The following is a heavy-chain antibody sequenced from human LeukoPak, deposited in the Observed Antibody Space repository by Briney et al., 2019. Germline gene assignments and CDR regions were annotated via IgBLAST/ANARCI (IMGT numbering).Heavy chain of an antibody. CDR2: IKTDGSAK. CDR1: GFRISDYW. J-gene: IGHJ4*02. Sequence: GGSLRLSCGDSGFRISDYWMTWVRQAPGKGLECVANIKTDGSAKYYPDSVKGRFTVSRDNAKNSLYLQMNNMRVEDTAIYYCTKDLNHDISGWGQGTLVTVSS. V-gene: IGHV3-7*01. CDR3: TKDLNHDISG. D-gene: IGHD3-22*01.